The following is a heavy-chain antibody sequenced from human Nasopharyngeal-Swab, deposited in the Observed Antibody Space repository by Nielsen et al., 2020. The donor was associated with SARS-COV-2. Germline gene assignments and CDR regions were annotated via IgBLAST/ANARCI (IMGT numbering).Heavy chain of an antibody. CDR3: AKGLAAAGTDYYYYMDV. CDR2: INAGNGNT. J-gene: IGHJ6*03. CDR1: GYTFISYA. Sequence: ASVKVSCNASGYTFISYAMHWVRQDPGQRLEWMGWINAGNGNTKYSQKFQGRVTITRDTSASTAYMELSSLRSEDTAVYYCAKGLAAAGTDYYYYMDVWGKGTTVTVSS. D-gene: IGHD6-13*01. V-gene: IGHV1-3*01.